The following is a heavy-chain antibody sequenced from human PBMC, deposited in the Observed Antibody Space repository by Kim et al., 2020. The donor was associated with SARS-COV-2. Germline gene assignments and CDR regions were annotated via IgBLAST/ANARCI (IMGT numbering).Heavy chain of an antibody. V-gene: IGHV4-39*01. Sequence: SETLSLTCTVSGGSISSSSYYWGWIRQPPGKGLEWIGSIYYSGSTYYNPSLKSRVTISVDTSKNQFSLKLSSVTAADTAVYYCAFTVTTPGLFDYWGQGTLVTVSS. D-gene: IGHD4-4*01. CDR1: GGSISSSSYY. J-gene: IGHJ4*02. CDR2: IYYSGST. CDR3: AFTVTTPGLFDY.